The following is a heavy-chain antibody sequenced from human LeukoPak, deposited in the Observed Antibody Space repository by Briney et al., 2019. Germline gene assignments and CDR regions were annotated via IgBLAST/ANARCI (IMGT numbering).Heavy chain of an antibody. Sequence: ASVKVSCKASGYTFTSSGISWVRQAPGQGLEWMGWISAYNGNTNYAQKLQGRVTMTTDTSTSTAYMELRSPRSDGTAVYYCARDQGYSYGYWNYYYGMDVWGQGTTVTVSS. CDR2: ISAYNGNT. D-gene: IGHD5-18*01. V-gene: IGHV1-18*01. CDR1: GYTFTSSG. CDR3: ARDQGYSYGYWNYYYGMDV. J-gene: IGHJ6*02.